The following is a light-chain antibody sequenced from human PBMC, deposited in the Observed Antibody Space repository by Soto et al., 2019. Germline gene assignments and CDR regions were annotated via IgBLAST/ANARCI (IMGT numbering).Light chain of an antibody. CDR3: QAWDSSTVV. Sequence: SSELTQPHSVSVSPGQTASITCSGDKLGDKYACWYQQKPGQYPVLVIYQDSKRPSGIPERFSGSNSGNTATLTISGTQAMDEADYYCQAWDSSTVVFGGGTKLTVL. CDR1: KLGDKY. CDR2: QDS. V-gene: IGLV3-1*01. J-gene: IGLJ2*01.